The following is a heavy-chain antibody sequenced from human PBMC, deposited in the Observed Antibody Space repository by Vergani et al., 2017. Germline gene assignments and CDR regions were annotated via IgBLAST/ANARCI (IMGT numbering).Heavy chain of an antibody. J-gene: IGHJ5*01. Sequence: QVQLMQSGPVMKKPGGSMKVSCQASESTFSDYNIHWARQPPGQGLQWMGWISLKTGDTDYLQRFQDRVTMTRDASTKTVYLKMTRLTSDDTAIYYCAHSWNFGRRDWFDSWGPGTLVTVSS. CDR2: ISLKTGDT. CDR3: AHSWNFGRRDWFDS. CDR1: ESTFSDYN. D-gene: IGHD1-26*01. V-gene: IGHV1-2*02.